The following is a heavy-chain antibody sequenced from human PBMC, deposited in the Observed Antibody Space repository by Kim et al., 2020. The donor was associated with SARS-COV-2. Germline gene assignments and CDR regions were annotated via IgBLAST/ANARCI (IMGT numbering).Heavy chain of an antibody. D-gene: IGHD6-19*01. V-gene: IGHV3-33*06. CDR3: AKEGGYSSGWYYYYYGMDV. J-gene: IGHJ6*02. CDR2: IWYDGSNK. CDR1: GFTFSSYG. Sequence: GGSLRLSCAASGFTFSSYGMHWVRQAPGKGLEWVAVIWYDGSNKYYADSVKGRFTISRDNSKNTLYLQMNSLRAEDTAVYYCAKEGGYSSGWYYYYYGMDVWGQGTTVTVSS.